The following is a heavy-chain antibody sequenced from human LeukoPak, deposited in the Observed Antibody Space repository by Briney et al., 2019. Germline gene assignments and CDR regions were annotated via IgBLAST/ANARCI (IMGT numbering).Heavy chain of an antibody. CDR1: GYTFTGYY. V-gene: IGHV1-2*02. CDR2: INPNSGGT. D-gene: IGHD5/OR15-5a*01. J-gene: IGHJ6*03. Sequence: VASVKVSCKASGYTFTGYYMHWVRQAPGQGLEWMGWINPNSGGTNYAQKFQGRVTMTRDTSISTAYMELSRLRSDDTAVYYCARVYDFYYYMDVWGKGTTVTVSS. CDR3: ARVYDFYYYMDV.